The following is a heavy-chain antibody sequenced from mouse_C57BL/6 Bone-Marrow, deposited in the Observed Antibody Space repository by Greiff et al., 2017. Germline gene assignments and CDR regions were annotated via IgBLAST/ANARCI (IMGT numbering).Heavy chain of an antibody. J-gene: IGHJ3*01. V-gene: IGHV5-12*01. CDR2: ISNGGGST. CDR3: ARRGITTVPFAY. D-gene: IGHD1-1*01. Sequence: EVQLVESGGGLVQPGGSLKLSCAASGFTFSDYYMYWVRQTPEKRLEWVAYISNGGGSTYYPDTVKGRFTISRDNAKNTLYLQMSRLKSEDTAMYYCARRGITTVPFAYWGQGTLVTVSA. CDR1: GFTFSDYY.